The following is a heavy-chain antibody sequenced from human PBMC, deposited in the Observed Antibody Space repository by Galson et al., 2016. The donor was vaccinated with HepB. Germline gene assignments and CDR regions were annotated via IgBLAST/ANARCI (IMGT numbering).Heavy chain of an antibody. D-gene: IGHD3-9*01. CDR3: ARDHGLRYFDWLFSYYGMDV. V-gene: IGHV1-3*01. CDR1: EYNFNTYG. Sequence: SVKVSCKASEYNFNTYGMHWVRQAPGQRLGWMGWINGGNGKTKYSQKLQGRVTITRDTSASTAYMELSSLRPEDTAVYYCARDHGLRYFDWLFSYYGMDVWGQGTTVTVSS. J-gene: IGHJ6*02. CDR2: INGGNGKT.